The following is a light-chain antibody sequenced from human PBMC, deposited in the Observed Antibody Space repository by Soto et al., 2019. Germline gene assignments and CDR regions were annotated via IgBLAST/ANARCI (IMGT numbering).Light chain of an antibody. V-gene: IGKV3-11*01. J-gene: IGKJ5*01. CDR1: QSVSSY. CDR2: DAS. Sequence: EIVLTQSPATLSLSPGERATLSCRASQSVSSYLAWYQQKPGQAPRLLIYDASNRATGIPARFSGSGSGTDFTLPISSLEPEDFAVYYCQQRSNWPTITFDQGTLLEIK. CDR3: QQRSNWPTIT.